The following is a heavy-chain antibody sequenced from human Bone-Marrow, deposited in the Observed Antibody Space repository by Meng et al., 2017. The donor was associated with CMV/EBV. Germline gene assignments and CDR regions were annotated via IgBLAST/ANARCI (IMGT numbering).Heavy chain of an antibody. Sequence: SETLSLTCAVYGGSFSDYYWAWIRQPPEKGLEWIGEINHSGSTNHNPSLKSRVTISVDKSKNQFSLKLSSVTAADTAVYYCARNGGSSWSLYYYNGMDVWGQGTTVTVSS. CDR1: GGSFSDYY. D-gene: IGHD6-13*01. V-gene: IGHV4-34*01. CDR3: ARNGGSSWSLYYYNGMDV. CDR2: INHSGST. J-gene: IGHJ6*02.